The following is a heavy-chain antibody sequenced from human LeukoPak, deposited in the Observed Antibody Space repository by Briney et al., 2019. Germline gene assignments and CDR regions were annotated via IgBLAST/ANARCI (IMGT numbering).Heavy chain of an antibody. J-gene: IGHJ4*02. V-gene: IGHV3-30-3*01. CDR1: GFTFSSYA. CDR2: ISYDGSNK. Sequence: PGRSLRLSCAASGFTFSSYAMHWVRQAPGKGPEWVAVISYDGSNKYYADSVKGRFTISRDNSKNTLYLQMNSPRAEDTAVYYCARDTRSSSLRYYFDYWGQGTLVTVSS. D-gene: IGHD6-13*01. CDR3: ARDTRSSSLRYYFDY.